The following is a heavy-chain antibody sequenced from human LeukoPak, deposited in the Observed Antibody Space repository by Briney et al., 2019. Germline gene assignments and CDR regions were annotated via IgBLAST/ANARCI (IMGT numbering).Heavy chain of an antibody. CDR3: AKEGRSTTPGY. Sequence: NTGGSLRLSCTASGFPFSSSSMNWVRQAPGKGLEWVSSISSSSSHIYYGDSVKGRFTISRDNAKNSLYLQMNSLRAEDTAVYYCAKEGRSTTPGYWGQGVLVTVSS. V-gene: IGHV3-21*01. D-gene: IGHD6-13*01. CDR1: GFPFSSSS. CDR2: ISSSSSHI. J-gene: IGHJ4*02.